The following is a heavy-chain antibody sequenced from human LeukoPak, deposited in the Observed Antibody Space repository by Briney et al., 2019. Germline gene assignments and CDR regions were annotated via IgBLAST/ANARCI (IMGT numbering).Heavy chain of an antibody. J-gene: IGHJ4*02. CDR1: GFTFSSYW. V-gene: IGHV3-7*01. D-gene: IGHD7-27*01. CDR2: IKTDGSQT. Sequence: GGSLRLTCVASGFTFSSYWMTWVRQAPGKGLEWVASIKTDGSQTLYADSVKGRFTISRDNAKSSLYLQMNSLRVEDTAVYYCAGDLNWETYWGQGTLVSVSS. CDR3: AGDLNWETY.